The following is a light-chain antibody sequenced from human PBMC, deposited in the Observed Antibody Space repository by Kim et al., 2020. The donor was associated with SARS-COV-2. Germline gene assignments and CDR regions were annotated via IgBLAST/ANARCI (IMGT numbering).Light chain of an antibody. CDR3: SSYTASNSWV. V-gene: IGLV2-14*03. Sequence: GQSITISCTGTSSDVGGYNDSSWYQQHPGSAPKLMIYDVSRRPWGVSSRFAGSKSGNAASLTISGLQAEDEADYYCSSYTASNSWVFGGGTKVTVL. J-gene: IGLJ3*02. CDR1: SSDVGGYND. CDR2: DVS.